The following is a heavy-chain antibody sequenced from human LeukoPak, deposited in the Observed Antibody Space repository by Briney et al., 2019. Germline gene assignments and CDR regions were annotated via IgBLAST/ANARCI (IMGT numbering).Heavy chain of an antibody. CDR2: IWNDGSNK. CDR3: ARDQYDYVWGSYRHPYYFDY. CDR1: GFTFSTYG. V-gene: IGHV3-33*01. Sequence: PGRSLRLSCAASGFTFSTYGMHWVRQAPGKGLEWVALIWNDGSNKYYADSVKGRFTISRDNSKNTLYLQMNSLRAEDTAVYYCARDQYDYVWGSYRHPYYFDYWGQGTLVTVSS. J-gene: IGHJ4*02. D-gene: IGHD3-16*02.